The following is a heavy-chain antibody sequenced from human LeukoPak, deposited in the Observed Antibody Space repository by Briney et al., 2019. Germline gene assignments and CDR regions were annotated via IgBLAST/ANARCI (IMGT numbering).Heavy chain of an antibody. CDR3: ARDRGAYCGGACYLGFDS. Sequence: AEPLTLSWTPSGFLYRRYTMNWVPPAPGKALELVSSIAGSSGYISYADSVKGRFTISRDTAKKSLYLQMTSLTAEDTAVYYCARDRGAYCGGACYLGFDSWGRGTLVTVSS. D-gene: IGHD2-21*02. V-gene: IGHV3-21*01. CDR2: IAGSSGYI. J-gene: IGHJ4*01. CDR1: GFLYRRYT.